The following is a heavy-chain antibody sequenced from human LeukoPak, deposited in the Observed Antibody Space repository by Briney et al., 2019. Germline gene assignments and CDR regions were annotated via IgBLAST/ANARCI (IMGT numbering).Heavy chain of an antibody. CDR2: IRYDGSNT. V-gene: IGHV3-30*02. D-gene: IGHD6-13*01. CDR1: GFIFSTHG. J-gene: IGHJ4*02. Sequence: GGSLRLSCTASGFIFSTHGMHWVRQAPGKGLEWVALIRYDGSNTYYADSVKGRFTISRDNSKNTLYLQMNSLRAEDTAVYYCAKDLTIAAAFSHLFDYWGQGTLVTVSS. CDR3: AKDLTIAAAFSHLFDY.